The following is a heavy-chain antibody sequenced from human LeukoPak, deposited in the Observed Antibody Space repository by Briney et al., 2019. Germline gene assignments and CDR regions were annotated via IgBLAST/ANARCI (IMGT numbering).Heavy chain of an antibody. CDR1: GFTFSGYS. CDR3: ARDLPGSLVRGVIITWGYYYYGMDV. J-gene: IGHJ6*02. D-gene: IGHD3-10*01. CDR2: ISSSSSYV. V-gene: IGHV3-21*01. Sequence: GGSLRLSCAASGFTFSGYSMNWVRQAPGKGLEWVSSISSSSSYVYYADSVKGRFTISRDNAKNSLYLQMNSLRAEDTAVYYCARDLPGSLVRGVIITWGYYYYGMDVWGQGTTVTVSS.